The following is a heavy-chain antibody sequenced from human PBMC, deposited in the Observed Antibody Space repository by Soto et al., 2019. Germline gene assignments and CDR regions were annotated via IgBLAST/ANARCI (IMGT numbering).Heavy chain of an antibody. J-gene: IGHJ4*02. CDR2: IYYSGST. Sequence: SETLSLTCTVSGGSISSGDYYWSWIRQPPGKGLEWIGYIYYSGSTYYNPSLKSRVTISVDTSKNQFSLKLSSVTAADTAVYYCARDKITGLFDYWGQGTLVTFSS. CDR3: ARDKITGLFDY. CDR1: GGSISSGDYY. D-gene: IGHD2-8*02. V-gene: IGHV4-30-4*01.